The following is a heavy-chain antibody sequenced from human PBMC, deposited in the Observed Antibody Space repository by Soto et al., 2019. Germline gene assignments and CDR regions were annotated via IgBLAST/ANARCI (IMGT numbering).Heavy chain of an antibody. J-gene: IGHJ6*02. CDR1: GFIFSGSA. V-gene: IGHV3-73*02. CDR2: IRSKANNYAT. D-gene: IGHD6-13*01. CDR3: PTLAAAGDGVHDAMDV. Sequence: EVQLVESGGGLVQPGGSLKLSCAASGFIFSGSAMHWVRQASGKGLEWVGRIRSKANNYATAYAASVKGRFTISRDDSKNTAYLQMNSLKSEDPAVYYCPTLAAAGDGVHDAMDVWGQGTRVTVSS.